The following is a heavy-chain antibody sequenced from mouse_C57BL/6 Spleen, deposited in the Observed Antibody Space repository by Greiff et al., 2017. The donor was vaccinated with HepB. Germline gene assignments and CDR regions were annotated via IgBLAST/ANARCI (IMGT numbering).Heavy chain of an antibody. CDR1: GYASSSSW. D-gene: IGHD2-3*01. CDR2: IYPGDGDT. V-gene: IGHV1-82*01. Sequence: VNVVESGPELVKPGASVKISCKASGYASSSSWMNWVKQRPGKGLEWIGRIYPGDGDTNYNGKFKGKATLTADKSSSTAYMQLSSLTSEDSAVYFCARRENDDGYSLYYFDYWGQGTTLTVSS. CDR3: ARRENDDGYSLYYFDY. J-gene: IGHJ2*01.